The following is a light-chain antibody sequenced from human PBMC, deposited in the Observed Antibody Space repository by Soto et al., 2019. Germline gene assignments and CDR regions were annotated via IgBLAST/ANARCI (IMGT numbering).Light chain of an antibody. Sequence: EMVMTQSPATLSVSPGERATLSCRASQSVSSKLAWFQQKPGQAPRLLIYGAFTRATGIPTRFSGSGSETEFTLTISSLQSEDFAVYYCQQYNMWPHTFGQGTKVDIK. CDR2: GAF. CDR1: QSVSSK. V-gene: IGKV3-15*01. CDR3: QQYNMWPHT. J-gene: IGKJ2*01.